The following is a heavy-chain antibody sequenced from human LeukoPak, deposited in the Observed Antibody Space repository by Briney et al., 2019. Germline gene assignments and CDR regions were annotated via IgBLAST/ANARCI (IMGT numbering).Heavy chain of an antibody. CDR3: ARDRKSKYSSSWYEYYYYYYGMDV. Sequence: ASVKVSCKASGYTFTSYYMHWVRQAPGQGLEWMGLINPSGGSTSYAQKFQGRVTMTRDTSTSTVYMELSSLRSEDTAVYYCARDRKSKYSSSWYEYYYYYYGMDVWGQGTTVTVSS. CDR2: INPSGGST. V-gene: IGHV1-46*01. J-gene: IGHJ6*02. CDR1: GYTFTSYY. D-gene: IGHD6-13*01.